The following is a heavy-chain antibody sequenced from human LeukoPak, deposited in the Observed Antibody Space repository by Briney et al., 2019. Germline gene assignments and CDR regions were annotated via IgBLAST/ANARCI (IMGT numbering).Heavy chain of an antibody. Sequence: GASVKVSCKASGYTFSGHYLHWVRQAPGQGLEWMGRISPNSGGTNYAQKFQGRVTMTRDTSISTAYMELSRLRSDDTAIYYCARDLDVVDAFDIWGQGTVVTVSS. J-gene: IGHJ3*02. D-gene: IGHD3/OR15-3a*01. CDR2: ISPNSGGT. CDR1: GYTFSGHY. V-gene: IGHV1-2*06. CDR3: ARDLDVVDAFDI.